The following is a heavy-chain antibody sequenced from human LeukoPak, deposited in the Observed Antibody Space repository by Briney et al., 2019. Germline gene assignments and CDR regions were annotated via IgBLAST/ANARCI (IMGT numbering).Heavy chain of an antibody. V-gene: IGHV3-23*01. J-gene: IGHJ4*02. D-gene: IGHD4-17*01. CDR1: AFTFNTNP. CDR2: ISDSGGRT. Sequence: GGSLRLSCAASAFTFNTNPMAWVRQAPGKGLEWVSLISDSGGRTYYADSVKGRFTVSRDNSKNTLFLQMSSLRVEDTAIYYCAKERQTTTAFDSWGQGTLVTVSS. CDR3: AKERQTTTAFDS.